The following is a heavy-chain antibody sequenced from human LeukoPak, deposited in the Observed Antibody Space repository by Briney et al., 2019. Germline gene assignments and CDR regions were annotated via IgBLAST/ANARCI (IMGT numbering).Heavy chain of an antibody. D-gene: IGHD6-13*01. J-gene: IGHJ6*02. CDR3: ARVGIAPLYGMDV. CDR2: IYSRGST. CDR1: GGSISSYY. Sequence: SETLSLTCTVSGGSISSYYWSWIRQPPGKGLGFIGYIYSRGSTHYNPSLKSRVTISVDTSKNQFSLKLSSVTAADTAVYYCARVGIAPLYGMDVWGQGTTVTVSS. V-gene: IGHV4-59*01.